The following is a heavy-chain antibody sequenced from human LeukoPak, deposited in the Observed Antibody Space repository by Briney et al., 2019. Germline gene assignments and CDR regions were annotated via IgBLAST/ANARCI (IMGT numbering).Heavy chain of an antibody. CDR1: GGAFTRAA. V-gene: IGHV1-69*01. J-gene: IGHJ6*03. Sequence: GASVKVSCKASGGAFTRAAVSWVRQAPGQALEWMGGVLPHSGIADYAQKFQGRVALTADASTSTAYMELNSLTSEDTAVYYCATPRMEYYGSGIHYSYYYLDVWGSGTAVTVSS. CDR3: ATPRMEYYGSGIHYSYYYLDV. CDR2: VLPHSGIA. D-gene: IGHD3-10*01.